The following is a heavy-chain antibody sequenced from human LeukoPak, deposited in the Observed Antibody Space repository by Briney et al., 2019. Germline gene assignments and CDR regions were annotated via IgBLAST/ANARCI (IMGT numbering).Heavy chain of an antibody. CDR1: GGTFKNHD. D-gene: IGHD2-2*01. V-gene: IGHV1-69*13. J-gene: IGHJ4*02. CDR2: IIPVFGTP. CDR3: ARGGRYCRSTSCWDF. Sequence: SVKVSCKASGGTFKNHDINWVRQAPGQGLEWMGGIIPVFGTPNYAQRFEGRVRITADESTTTAYMELSSLRSDDTALYYCARGGRYCRSTSCWDFWGQGTLVTVSS.